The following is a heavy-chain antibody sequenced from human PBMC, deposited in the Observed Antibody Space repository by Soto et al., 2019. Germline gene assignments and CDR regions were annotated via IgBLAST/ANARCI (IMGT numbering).Heavy chain of an antibody. CDR2: INHSGST. V-gene: IGHV4-34*01. D-gene: IGHD6-19*01. J-gene: IGHJ6*02. CDR3: ARPTRQWLGLRYYYGMDV. Sequence: SETLSLTCAVYGGSFSGYYWSWIRQPPGKGLEWIGEINHSGSTNYNPSLKSRVTISVDTSKNQFSLKLSSVTAADTAVYCCARPTRQWLGLRYYYGMDVWGQGTTVTVSS. CDR1: GGSFSGYY.